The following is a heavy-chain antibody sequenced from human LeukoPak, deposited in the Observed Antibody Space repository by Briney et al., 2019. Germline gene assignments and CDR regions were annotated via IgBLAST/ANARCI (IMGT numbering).Heavy chain of an antibody. Sequence: PSQTLSLTCAVSGGSISSGGYSWSWIRQPPGKGLEWIGYTYHSGSTYYNPSLKSRVTISVDRSKNQFSLKLSSVTAADTAVYYCASWRSHYFDYWGQGTLVTVSS. CDR3: ASWRSHYFDY. V-gene: IGHV4-30-2*01. CDR1: GGSISSGGYS. J-gene: IGHJ4*02. CDR2: TYHSGST. D-gene: IGHD3-16*01.